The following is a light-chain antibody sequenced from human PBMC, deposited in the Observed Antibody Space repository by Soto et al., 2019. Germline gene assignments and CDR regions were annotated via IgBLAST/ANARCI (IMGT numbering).Light chain of an antibody. V-gene: IGKV1-9*01. CDR2: AAS. CDR1: QGISSY. CDR3: QRSYTSPVT. Sequence: DIQLTQSPSFLSASVGDRVTITCRASQGISSYLAWYQQKPGKAPKLLISAASTLQSGVPSRFSGGGSGTDFTLTISSLQPEDFGTYYCQRSYTSPVTFGGGTKVDIK. J-gene: IGKJ4*01.